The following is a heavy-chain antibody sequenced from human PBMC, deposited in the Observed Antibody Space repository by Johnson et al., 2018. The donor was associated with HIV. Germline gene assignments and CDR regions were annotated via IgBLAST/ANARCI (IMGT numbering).Heavy chain of an antibody. D-gene: IGHD6-25*01. CDR1: GFTLSSYD. Sequence: VQLVESGGGLVQPGGSLRLSCAASGFTLSSYDMHWVRQAPGKGLEWVANIKQDGSEKYYVDSVKGRFTISRDNAKNSLYLQMNSLRAEDTAVYYCARVGAAGVDAFDIWGQGTMVTVSS. V-gene: IGHV3-7*01. CDR3: ARVGAAGVDAFDI. J-gene: IGHJ3*02. CDR2: IKQDGSEK.